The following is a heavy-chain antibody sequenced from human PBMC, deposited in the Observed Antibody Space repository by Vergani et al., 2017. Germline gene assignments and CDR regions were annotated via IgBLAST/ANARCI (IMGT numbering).Heavy chain of an antibody. D-gene: IGHD1-26*01. CDR2: INTYNGNT. Sequence: QVQLVQSGDEVKKPGASVKVSCKASGYTFTSYGISWVRQAPGQGLEWLGRINTYNGNTNYAQKVQDRVTMTTDTSTTTAYMDLSSLISDDTSVYYCARDGGSRVGASPLLYYYYGMDVWGQGTTVTVSS. CDR3: ARDGGSRVGASPLLYYYYGMDV. V-gene: IGHV1-18*01. J-gene: IGHJ6*02. CDR1: GYTFTSYG.